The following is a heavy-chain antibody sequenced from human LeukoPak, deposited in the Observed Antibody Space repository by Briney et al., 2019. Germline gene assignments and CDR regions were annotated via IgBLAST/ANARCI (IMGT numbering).Heavy chain of an antibody. J-gene: IGHJ4*02. CDR3: ARKRVDSYDSSGYRFLYYFDY. Sequence: PSETLSLTCAVYGGTFTAYYWSWIRQPPGKGLEWIGEINHSGSTNYKPSLKSRVTMSVDTSKNQFSLKLNSVTAADTAVYYCARKRVDSYDSSGYRFLYYFDYWGQGTLVTVSS. D-gene: IGHD3-22*01. CDR1: GGTFTAYY. V-gene: IGHV4-34*01. CDR2: INHSGST.